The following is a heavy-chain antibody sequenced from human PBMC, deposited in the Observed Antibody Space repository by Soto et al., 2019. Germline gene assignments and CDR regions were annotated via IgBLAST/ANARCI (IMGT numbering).Heavy chain of an antibody. Sequence: PSETLSLTCSVSGGSIGSSSYYFGWIRQPPGKGLEWIGSLYYTGTTYYNSSLKSRVTISADKSQNQFSLRLSSVTAADTAVYYCGVYCSRTYCYDWLDPWGQGTRGTV. CDR1: GGSIGSSSYY. CDR2: LYYTGTT. D-gene: IGHD2-2*01. J-gene: IGHJ5*02. V-gene: IGHV4-39*01. CDR3: GVYCSRTYCYDWLDP.